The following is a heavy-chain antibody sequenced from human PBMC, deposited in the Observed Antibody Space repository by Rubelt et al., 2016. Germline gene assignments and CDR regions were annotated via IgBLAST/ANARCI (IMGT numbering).Heavy chain of an antibody. D-gene: IGHD3-3*01. V-gene: IGHV4-34*01. CDR3: ARFKMGRRFLEWLPYGMDV. Sequence: QVQLQQWGAGLLKPSETLSLTCAVYGGSFSGYYWSWIRQPPGKGLEWIGEINHSGSNNYNPSLKSRVPISVDTSKNQFSLKLSSVTAADTAVYYCARFKMGRRFLEWLPYGMDVWGQGTTVTVSS. J-gene: IGHJ6*02. CDR2: INHSGSN. CDR1: GGSFSGYY.